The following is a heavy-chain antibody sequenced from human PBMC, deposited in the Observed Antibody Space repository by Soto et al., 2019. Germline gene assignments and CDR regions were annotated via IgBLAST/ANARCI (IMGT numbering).Heavy chain of an antibody. D-gene: IGHD3-10*01. J-gene: IGHJ4*02. Sequence: EVQLVESGGGLVQPGGSLRLSCAGSGFTFSSFWMHWVRQAPGEGLVWVSRINTDGSSTSYADSVKGRFTISRDNAKNTLYLQMNSLRVEDTAMYYCAKRGVDTFGLSYWGQGTLVTVSS. CDR3: AKRGVDTFGLSY. V-gene: IGHV3-74*01. CDR1: GFTFSSFW. CDR2: INTDGSST.